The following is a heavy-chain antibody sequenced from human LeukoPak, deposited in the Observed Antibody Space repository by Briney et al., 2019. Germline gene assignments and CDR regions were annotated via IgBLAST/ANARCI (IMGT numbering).Heavy chain of an antibody. CDR1: GGSISSSSYY. V-gene: IGHV4-39*07. CDR2: IYYSGST. D-gene: IGHD1-26*01. CDR3: ARGFSAEWELLSWFDP. Sequence: SETLSLTCTVSGGSISSSSYYWGWIRQPPGKGLEWIGSIYYSGSTYYNPSLKSRVTISVDTSKNQFSLKLSSVTAADTAVYYCARGFSAEWELLSWFDPWGQGTLVTVSS. J-gene: IGHJ5*02.